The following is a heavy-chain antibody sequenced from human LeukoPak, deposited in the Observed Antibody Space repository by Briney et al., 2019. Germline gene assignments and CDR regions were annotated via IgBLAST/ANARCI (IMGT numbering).Heavy chain of an antibody. CDR2: IGAYNGNT. Sequence: AASVKVSCKASGYTFSNYGISWVRQAPGQGLGWMGWIGAYNGNTNYVQKFQGRVTMTTDTSASTAYMELRSLRSDDTAVYYCAKDHQYDFDYWGQGTLVTVSS. CDR1: GYTFSNYG. D-gene: IGHD2-2*01. V-gene: IGHV1-18*01. CDR3: AKDHQYDFDY. J-gene: IGHJ4*02.